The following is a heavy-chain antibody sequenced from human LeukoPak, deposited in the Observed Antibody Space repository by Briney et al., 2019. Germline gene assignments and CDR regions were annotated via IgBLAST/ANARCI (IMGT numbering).Heavy chain of an antibody. D-gene: IGHD4-11*01. CDR3: ARDGVYSNYGFLYYYYYGMDV. Sequence: GGSLRLSCAASGFTVSSNYMSWVRQAPGKGLEWVSVIFGSSTTYYADSVKGRFTISRDNSKNTLYLQMNSLRAEDTAVYYCARDGVYSNYGFLYYYYYGMDVWGQGTTVTVSS. CDR1: GFTVSSNY. CDR2: IFGSSTT. V-gene: IGHV3-53*01. J-gene: IGHJ6*02.